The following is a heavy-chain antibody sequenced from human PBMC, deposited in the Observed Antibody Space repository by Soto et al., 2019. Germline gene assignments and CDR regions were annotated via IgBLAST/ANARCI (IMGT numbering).Heavy chain of an antibody. D-gene: IGHD3-3*01. CDR3: ARDWSSYVCSYYGMDV. CDR2: ISFDGNNE. J-gene: IGHJ6*02. V-gene: IGHV3-30-3*01. Sequence: QVQLVESGGGVVQPGRSLRLSCAGSGFTFSSYAMHWVRQAPGKGLEWVAVISFDGNNEYYADSVKGRFTISRDSSKNSLFLQMHSLIPEYTAVYYCARDWSSYVCSYYGMDVWGQGTTVTVSS. CDR1: GFTFSSYA.